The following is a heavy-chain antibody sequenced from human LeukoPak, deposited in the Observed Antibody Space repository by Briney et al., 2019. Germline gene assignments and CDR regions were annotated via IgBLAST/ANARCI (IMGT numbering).Heavy chain of an antibody. D-gene: IGHD6-13*01. CDR1: GGSISSSSYY. CDR3: ARDVFIAAAGS. CDR2: IYYSGSA. V-gene: IGHV4-39*07. Sequence: SETLSLTCTVSGGSISSSSYYWGWIRQPPGKGLEWIGSIYYSGSAYYNPSLKSRVTISVDTSKNQFSLKLSSVTAADTAVYYCARDVFIAAAGSWGQGTLVTVSS. J-gene: IGHJ4*02.